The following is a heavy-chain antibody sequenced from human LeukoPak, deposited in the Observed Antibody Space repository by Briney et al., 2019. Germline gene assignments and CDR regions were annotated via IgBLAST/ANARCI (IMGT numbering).Heavy chain of an antibody. Sequence: PSETLSLTCAVYGGSFSGYYWSWIRQPPGKGLEWIGEINHSGSTNYNPSLKSRVTVSVDTSKNQFSLKLSSVTAADTAVYYCARHSVGALPFDYWGQGTLVTVSS. CDR3: ARHSVGALPFDY. CDR1: GGSFSGYY. D-gene: IGHD1-26*01. J-gene: IGHJ4*02. CDR2: INHSGST. V-gene: IGHV4-34*01.